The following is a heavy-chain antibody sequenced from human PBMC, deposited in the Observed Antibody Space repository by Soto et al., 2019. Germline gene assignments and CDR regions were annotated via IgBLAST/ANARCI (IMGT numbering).Heavy chain of an antibody. J-gene: IGHJ4*02. D-gene: IGHD5-18*01. Sequence: QVQLQESGPGLVKPSQTLSLTCTVSGGSISSGGYYWSWIRQHPGKGLEWIGYIYYSGSTYYNPSLKSRVTISVDMSKNQFSLKLSSVTAADTAVYYCAREGDGYSSFDYWGQGTLVTVSS. CDR3: AREGDGYSSFDY. CDR2: IYYSGST. V-gene: IGHV4-31*03. CDR1: GGSISSGGYY.